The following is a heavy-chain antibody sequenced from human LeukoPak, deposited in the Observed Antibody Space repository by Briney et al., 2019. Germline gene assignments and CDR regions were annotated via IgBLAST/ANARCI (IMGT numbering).Heavy chain of an antibody. CDR2: ISSSSSYI. J-gene: IGHJ3*02. V-gene: IGHV3-21*04. D-gene: IGHD2-15*01. CDR1: GFTFSSYS. CDR3: ARDSSGGSNDAFDI. Sequence: PGGSLRLSCAASGFTFSSYSMNWVRQAPGKGLEWVSSISSSSSYIYYADSVKGRSTISRDNAKNSLYLQMNSLRAEDTAVYYCARDSSGGSNDAFDIWGQGTMVTVSS.